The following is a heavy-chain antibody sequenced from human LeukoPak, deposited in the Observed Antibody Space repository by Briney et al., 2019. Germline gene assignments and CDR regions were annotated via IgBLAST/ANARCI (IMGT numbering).Heavy chain of an antibody. CDR2: INPHSGDT. CDR1: GYTFTNHY. J-gene: IGHJ6*03. V-gene: IGHV1-2*02. CDR3: ASGLSSLFSFGAALDYYMDV. D-gene: IGHD5-18*01. Sequence: VASVKVSCKASGYTFTNHYMHWVRQARGQGLEWMGWINPHSGDTNYAQKFQGRVIMTRDTSISTAYMELSSLRSDVTAMYYCASGLSSLFSFGAALDYYMDVWGKGTPVTVSS.